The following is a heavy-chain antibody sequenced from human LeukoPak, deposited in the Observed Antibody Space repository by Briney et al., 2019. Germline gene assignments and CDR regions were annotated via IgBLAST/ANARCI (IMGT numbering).Heavy chain of an antibody. CDR3: ARHRFGDGYNYYSTPDN. V-gene: IGHV5-51*01. CDR2: IYPGDSDT. D-gene: IGHD5-24*01. CDR1: GYSFTSYW. J-gene: IGHJ4*02. Sequence: GESLKISCKGSGYSFTSYWIGWVRQMPGKGLEWMGIIYPGDSDTRYSPSFQGQVTISADKSISTAYLQWSSLKASDTAMYYCARHRFGDGYNYYSTPDNWGQGTLVTVSS.